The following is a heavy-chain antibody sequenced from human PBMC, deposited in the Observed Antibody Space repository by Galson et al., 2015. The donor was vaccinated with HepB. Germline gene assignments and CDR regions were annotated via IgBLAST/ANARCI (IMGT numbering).Heavy chain of an antibody. CDR1: GFTFSSYS. D-gene: IGHD2-15*01. V-gene: IGHV3-21*01. J-gene: IGHJ6*02. CDR3: ARDQVVVVVAATPVGCYYYGMDV. CDR2: ISSSSSYI. Sequence: SLRLSCAASGFTFSSYSMNWVRQAPGKGLEWVSSISSSSSYIYYADSVKGRFTISRDNAKNSLYLQMNSLRAEDTAVYYCARDQVVVVVAATPVGCYYYGMDVWGQGTTVTVSS.